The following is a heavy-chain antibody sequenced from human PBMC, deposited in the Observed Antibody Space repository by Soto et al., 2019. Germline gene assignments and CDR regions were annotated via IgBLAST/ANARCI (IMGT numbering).Heavy chain of an antibody. Sequence: PGGSLRLSCAASGFTFSSYAMSWVRQAPGKGLEWASAISGSGGSTYYADSVKGRFTISRDNSKNTLYLQMNSLRAEDTAVYYCAKDNLRKITIFGVAVDYWGQGTLVTVSS. CDR1: GFTFSSYA. CDR2: ISGSGGST. V-gene: IGHV3-23*01. J-gene: IGHJ4*02. CDR3: AKDNLRKITIFGVAVDY. D-gene: IGHD3-3*01.